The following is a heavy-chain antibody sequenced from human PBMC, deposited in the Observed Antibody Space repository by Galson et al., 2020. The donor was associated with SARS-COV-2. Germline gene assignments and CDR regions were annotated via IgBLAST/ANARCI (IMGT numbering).Heavy chain of an antibody. Sequence: GESLKISCAASGFTFSSYAMHWVRQAPGKGLEWVAVISYDGSNKYYADSVKGRFTISRDNSKNTLYLQMNSLRAEDTAVYYCARESLRPLSWMLDYWGQGTLVTVSS. D-gene: IGHD2-8*01. J-gene: IGHJ4*02. CDR3: ARESLRPLSWMLDY. V-gene: IGHV3-30*01. CDR1: GFTFSSYA. CDR2: ISYDGSNK.